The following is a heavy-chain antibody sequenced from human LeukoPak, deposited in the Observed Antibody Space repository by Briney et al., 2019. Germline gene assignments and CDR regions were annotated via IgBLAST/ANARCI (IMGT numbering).Heavy chain of an antibody. J-gene: IGHJ4*02. V-gene: IGHV4-34*01. CDR1: GGSFSGYY. D-gene: IGHD2-21*01. CDR2: INHSGST. Sequence: SETLSLTCVVYGGSFSGYYWSWIRQPPGKGLEWIGEINHSGSTNYNPSLKSRLTISVDTSKKQFFLRLSSVTAADTAMYYCARPGLAYCGGDCYSSDGYYFDYWGQGTLVTVSS. CDR3: ARPGLAYCGGDCYSSDGYYFDY.